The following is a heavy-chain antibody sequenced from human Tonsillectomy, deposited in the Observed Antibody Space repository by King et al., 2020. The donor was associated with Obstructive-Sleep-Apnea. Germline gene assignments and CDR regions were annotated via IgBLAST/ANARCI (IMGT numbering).Heavy chain of an antibody. CDR1: GFTFSSHS. J-gene: IGHJ4*02. CDR3: ARGNYDILTAYYDLNY. D-gene: IGHD3-9*01. CDR2: ISSSYSYI. Sequence: EVQLVESGGGLVKPGGSLRLSCAASGFTFSSHSMNWVRQAPGKGLEWISSISSSYSYIYYADSVKGRFTISRDNAKNSMFLQMNSLRAEDTAGYYCARGNYDILTAYYDLNYWGQGTLVTVSS. V-gene: IGHV3-21*01.